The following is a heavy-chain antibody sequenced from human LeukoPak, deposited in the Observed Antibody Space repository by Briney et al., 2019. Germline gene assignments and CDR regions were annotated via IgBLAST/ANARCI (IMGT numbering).Heavy chain of an antibody. CDR3: ARDGGAHTRDYYYGMDV. J-gene: IGHJ6*02. D-gene: IGHD4-17*01. CDR2: ISAYNGNT. Sequence: GASVKVSCKASGYTFTSYGISWVRQAPGQGLEWMGWISAYNGNTNYAQKLQGRVTMTTDTSTSTAYMELRSLRSDDTAVYYCARDGGAHTRDYYYGMDVWGQGTTVTVSS. CDR1: GYTFTSYG. V-gene: IGHV1-18*01.